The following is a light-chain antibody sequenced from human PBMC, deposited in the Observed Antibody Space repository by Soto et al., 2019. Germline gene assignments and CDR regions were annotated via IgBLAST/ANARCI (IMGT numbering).Light chain of an antibody. CDR1: SSDVGAYNY. CDR2: AVS. CDR3: CSYTSSSARGGV. Sequence: QSALTQPASVSGSPGQSITISCTGTSSDVGAYNYVSWYQQHPGKAPKLMIYAVSNRPSGVSNRFSGSKSGNTASLTISGVQAEDEADYYCCSYTSSSARGGVFGGGTKLTVL. V-gene: IGLV2-14*01. J-gene: IGLJ3*02.